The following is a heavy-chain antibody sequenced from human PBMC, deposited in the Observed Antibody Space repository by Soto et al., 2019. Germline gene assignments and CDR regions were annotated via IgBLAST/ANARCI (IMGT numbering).Heavy chain of an antibody. Sequence: GGSLRLSCAASGFTFSNAWMNWVRQAPGKGLEWVGRIKSKTDGGTTDYAAPVKGRFTISRDDSKNTLYLQMNSLKTEDTAVYYCTISQESGYYIHYYGMDVWGQGTTVTVSS. J-gene: IGHJ6*02. CDR2: IKSKTDGGTT. CDR1: GFTFSNAW. D-gene: IGHD3-3*01. CDR3: TISQESGYYIHYYGMDV. V-gene: IGHV3-15*07.